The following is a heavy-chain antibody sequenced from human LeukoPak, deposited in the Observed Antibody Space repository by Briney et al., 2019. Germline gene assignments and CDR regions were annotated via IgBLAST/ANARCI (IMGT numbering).Heavy chain of an antibody. V-gene: IGHV4-59*01. CDR2: IYYSGST. D-gene: IGHD6-19*01. Sequence: PSETLSLTCTVSGGSISSYYWNWIRQPPGKGLEWIGYIYYSGSTNYNPSLKSRVTISVDTSKNQLSLKLNSVTAADTAVYYCARGLGGSSGCFGYWGQGTLVTVSS. CDR3: ARGLGGSSGCFGY. J-gene: IGHJ4*02. CDR1: GGSISSYY.